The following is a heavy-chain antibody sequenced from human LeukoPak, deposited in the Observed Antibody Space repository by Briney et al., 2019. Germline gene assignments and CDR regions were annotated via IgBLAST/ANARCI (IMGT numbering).Heavy chain of an antibody. CDR1: GFSFSIYY. Sequence: TGGSLRLSCAASGFSFSIYYMSWVRQAPGKGLEWVANIKQDGSEKYYVDSVKGRFTISRDNAKNSLYLQMNSLRAEDTAVYYCANYGANDAFDIWGQGTMVTVSS. D-gene: IGHD4-17*01. CDR2: IKQDGSEK. J-gene: IGHJ3*02. V-gene: IGHV3-7*05. CDR3: ANYGANDAFDI.